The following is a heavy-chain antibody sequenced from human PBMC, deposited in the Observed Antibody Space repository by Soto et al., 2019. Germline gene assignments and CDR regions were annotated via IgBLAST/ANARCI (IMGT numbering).Heavy chain of an antibody. Sequence: GGSLRLSCAASGFTFSSYGMHWVRQAPGKGVEWVAVISYDGSNKYYADSVKVRFTISRDNSKNTLYLQXDSLRAEDTAVYYSASTNYNPSLKSLVTISVDTSRNQFSLKLSSVTAADTAVYYCARHLWLWWHQAHPPRQSVQQLVFDYWGQGTLVTVSS. D-gene: IGHD3-10*01. CDR2: ISYDGSNK. J-gene: IGHJ4*02. CDR1: GFTFSSYG. CDR3: ASTNYNPSLKSLVTISVDTSRNQFSLKLSSVTAADTAVYYCARHLWLWWHQAHPPRQSVQQLVFDY. V-gene: IGHV3-30*03.